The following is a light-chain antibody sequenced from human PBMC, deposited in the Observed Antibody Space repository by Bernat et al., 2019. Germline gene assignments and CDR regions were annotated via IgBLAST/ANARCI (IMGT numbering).Light chain of an antibody. CDR3: CSYTSSSRYV. V-gene: IGLV2-14*03. J-gene: IGLJ1*01. CDR2: DVS. Sequence: QSALTQPASVSGSPGQSIAISCTGTSSDVGGYNYVSWYQQHPGKAPKLMIYDVSNRPSGVSDRFSGSKSGNTVSLTISGLQADDEADYYCCSYTSSSRYVFGTGTKVTVL. CDR1: SSDVGGYNY.